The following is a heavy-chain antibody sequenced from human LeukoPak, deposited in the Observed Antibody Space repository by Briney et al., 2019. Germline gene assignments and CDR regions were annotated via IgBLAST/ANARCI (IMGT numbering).Heavy chain of an antibody. CDR3: ASRRSAYCGGDCPEGY. J-gene: IGHJ4*02. CDR1: GFTFSSYS. V-gene: IGHV3-21*01. D-gene: IGHD2-21*02. Sequence: GGSLRLSCTASGFTFSSYSMNWVRQAPGKGLEWVSSISRSSTYIYYADSVKGRFTISRDNAKNSLYLQMNGLRAEDTAVYYCASRRSAYCGGDCPEGYWGQGTLVTVSS. CDR2: ISRSSTYI.